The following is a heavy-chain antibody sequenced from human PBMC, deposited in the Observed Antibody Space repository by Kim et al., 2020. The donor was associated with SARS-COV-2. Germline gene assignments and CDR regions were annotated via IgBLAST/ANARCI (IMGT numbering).Heavy chain of an antibody. D-gene: IGHD4-4*01. CDR1: GDTFTSYY. Sequence: ASVKVSCKASGDTFTSYYMHWVRQAPGQGLEWRGLIKPSGGSTSYAQKCQGRVTMTRDTSTSTVYMELNSLRSEDTAVYCGARRGSNLLECWGRGTLATVSS. J-gene: IGHJ4*02. V-gene: IGHV1-46*01. CDR2: IKPSGGST. CDR3: ARRGSNLLEC.